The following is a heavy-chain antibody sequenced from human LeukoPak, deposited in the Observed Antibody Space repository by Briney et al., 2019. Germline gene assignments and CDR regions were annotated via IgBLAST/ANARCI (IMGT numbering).Heavy chain of an antibody. CDR3: ASTSPKPNYFGTDV. CDR1: GGSISSGGYS. J-gene: IGHJ6*02. Sequence: ASQTLSLTCAVSGGSISSGGYSWSWIRQPPGKGLEWIGYIYHSGSTYYNPSLKSRVTISVDRSKNQFSLKLNSVTAADTAVYYCASTSPKPNYFGTDVWGQGTTVTVSS. V-gene: IGHV4-30-2*01. CDR2: IYHSGST. D-gene: IGHD2-2*01.